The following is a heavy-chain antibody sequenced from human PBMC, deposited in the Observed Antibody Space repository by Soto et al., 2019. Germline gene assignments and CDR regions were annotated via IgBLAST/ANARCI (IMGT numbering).Heavy chain of an antibody. CDR3: AREPYVRGPDY. J-gene: IGHJ4*02. D-gene: IGHD3-16*01. Sequence: SEILSLTCTVSGGSISSGGYYWSWIRQHPGKGLEWIGYIYYSGSTYYNPSLKSRVTISVDTSKNQSSLKLSSVTAADTAVYYCAREPYVRGPDYWGQGTLVTVSS. CDR2: IYYSGST. V-gene: IGHV4-31*03. CDR1: GGSISSGGYY.